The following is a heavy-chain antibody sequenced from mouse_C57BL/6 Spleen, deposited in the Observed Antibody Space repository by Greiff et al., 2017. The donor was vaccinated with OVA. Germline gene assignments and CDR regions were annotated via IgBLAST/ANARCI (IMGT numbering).Heavy chain of an antibody. CDR3: TRPYSTVVYAIDY. D-gene: IGHD1-1*01. CDR2: IDPESGGT. CDR1: GYTFTDYE. V-gene: IGHV1-15*01. Sequence: QVQLQQSGAELVRPGASVTLSCKASGYTFTDYEMHWVKQTPVHGLEWIGAIDPESGGTAYNQKFKGKAILTADKSSSTAYMELSSLTSEDSAIYYCTRPYSTVVYAIDYWGQGTTLTVSS. J-gene: IGHJ2*01.